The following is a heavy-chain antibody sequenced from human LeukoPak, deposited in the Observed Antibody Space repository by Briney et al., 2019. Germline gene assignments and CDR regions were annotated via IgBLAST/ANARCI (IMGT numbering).Heavy chain of an antibody. Sequence: GRSLRLSCAVSGFTFGDYTMSWVRQAPGKGLEWVGFIRSKAYGGTTEYAASVKGRFTISRDDSKSIAYLQMNSLKTEDTAVYYCTTQTRIAAAYYWGQGTLVTVSS. CDR3: TTQTRIAAAYY. CDR1: GFTFGDYT. D-gene: IGHD6-13*01. CDR2: IRSKAYGGTT. V-gene: IGHV3-49*04. J-gene: IGHJ4*02.